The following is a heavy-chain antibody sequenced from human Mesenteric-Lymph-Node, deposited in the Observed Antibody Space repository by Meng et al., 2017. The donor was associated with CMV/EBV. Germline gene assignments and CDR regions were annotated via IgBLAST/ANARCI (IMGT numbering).Heavy chain of an antibody. J-gene: IGHJ3*02. D-gene: IGHD3-16*01. CDR3: ARGLALYDAFDI. CDR2: IHYTGSA. CDR1: DDSISHSY. Sequence: SETLSLTCTVSDDSISHSYWNWIRQAPGKRLEWIGYIHYTGSANYNLSLRNRVTISIDTSKNQFSLKVISVTAADTAVYYCARGLALYDAFDIWGQGTMVTVSS. V-gene: IGHV4-59*01.